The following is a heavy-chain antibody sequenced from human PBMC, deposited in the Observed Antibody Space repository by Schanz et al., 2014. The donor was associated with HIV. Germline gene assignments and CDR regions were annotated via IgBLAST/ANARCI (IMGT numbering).Heavy chain of an antibody. Sequence: QMQLVQSGPEVKKPGTSVKVSCKASGFTFTSSAVQWVRQARGQRLEWIGWIVVGSGNTNYAQKFQERVTITRDMSTSTAYMELSSLRSEDTAVYYCAREGRKRYFDWSTRDWFDPWGQGTLVTVSS. CDR3: AREGRKRYFDWSTRDWFDP. CDR1: GFTFTSSA. CDR2: IVVGSGNT. V-gene: IGHV1-58*01. D-gene: IGHD3-9*01. J-gene: IGHJ5*02.